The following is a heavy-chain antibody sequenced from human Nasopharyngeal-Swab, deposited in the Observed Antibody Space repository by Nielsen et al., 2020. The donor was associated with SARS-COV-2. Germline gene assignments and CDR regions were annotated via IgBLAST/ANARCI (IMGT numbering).Heavy chain of an antibody. J-gene: IGHJ4*02. CDR2: IKQDGSEK. D-gene: IGHD6-13*01. CDR3: ASLSSSSWFFDY. V-gene: IGHV3-7*01. Sequence: GESLQISCAASGFTFSSYWMSWVRQAPGKGLEWVANIKQDGSEKYYADSVKGRFTISRDNAKNSLYLQMNSLRAEDTAVYYCASLSSSSWFFDYWGQGTLVTVSS. CDR1: GFTFSSYW.